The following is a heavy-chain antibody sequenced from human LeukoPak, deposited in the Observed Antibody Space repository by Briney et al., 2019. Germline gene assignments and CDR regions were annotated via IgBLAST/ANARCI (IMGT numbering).Heavy chain of an antibody. V-gene: IGHV3-53*01. CDR3: ARLYRRQWLALKIIREYYFDY. D-gene: IGHD6-19*01. CDR1: GFTVSSNY. Sequence: GGSLRLSCAASGFTVSSNYMSWVRQAPGKGLEWVSVIYSGGSTYYADSVKGRFTISRDNSKNTLYLQMNGLRAEDTAVYYCARLYRRQWLALKIIREYYFDYWGQGTLVTVSS. CDR2: IYSGGST. J-gene: IGHJ4*02.